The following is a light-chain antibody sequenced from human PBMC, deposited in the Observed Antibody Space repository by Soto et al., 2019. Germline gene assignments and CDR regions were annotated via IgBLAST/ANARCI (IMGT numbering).Light chain of an antibody. V-gene: IGLV2-8*01. J-gene: IGLJ2*01. Sequence: QSVLTQPPSASGSPGQSVTISCTGTSSDVGGYNYVSWYQQHPGKAPKLMIYEVSKRPSGVPDRFSGSKSGNTASLTVSGLQAEDEADSHCSSHAGSNVFGGGTQLTVL. CDR3: SSHAGSNV. CDR2: EVS. CDR1: SSDVGGYNY.